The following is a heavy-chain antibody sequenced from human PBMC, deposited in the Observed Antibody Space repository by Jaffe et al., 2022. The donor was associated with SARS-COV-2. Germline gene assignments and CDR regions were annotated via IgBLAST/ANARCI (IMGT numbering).Heavy chain of an antibody. CDR2: IYTSGST. J-gene: IGHJ5*02. Sequence: QVQLQESGPGLVKPSQTLSLTCTVSGGSISSGSYYWSWIRQPAGKGLEWIGRIYTSGSTNYNPSLKSRVTISVDTSKNQFSLKLSSVTAADTAVYYCARGGRPAAGNWFDPWGQGTLVTVSS. CDR3: ARGGRPAAGNWFDP. CDR1: GGSISSGSYY. V-gene: IGHV4-61*02. D-gene: IGHD6-25*01.